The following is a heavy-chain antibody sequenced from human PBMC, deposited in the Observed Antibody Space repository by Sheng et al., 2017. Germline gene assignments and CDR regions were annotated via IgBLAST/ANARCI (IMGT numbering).Heavy chain of an antibody. CDR3: AKDHCSGGSCYQYYFDY. J-gene: IGHJ4*02. D-gene: IGHD2-15*01. CDR2: ISGSGGST. Sequence: EVQLVESGGGLVQPGGSLRLSCAASGFTFSSYAMSWVRQAPGKGLEWVSAISGSGGSTYYADSVKGRFTISRDNSKNTLYLQMNSLRAEDTAVYYCAKDHCSGGSCYQYYFDYWGQGTLVTVSS. CDR1: GFTFSSYA. V-gene: IGHV3-23*04.